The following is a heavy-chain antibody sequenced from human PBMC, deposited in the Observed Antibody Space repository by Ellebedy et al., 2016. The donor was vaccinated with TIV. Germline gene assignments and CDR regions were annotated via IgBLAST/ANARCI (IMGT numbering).Heavy chain of an antibody. Sequence: ASVKVSCXASGYTFTSYDINWVRQATGQGLEWMGWMNPNSGNTGYAQKFQGRVTMTRNTSISTAYMELSSLRSEDTAVYYCARGPSPPPRFLEWLPEGYYYYYMDVWGKGTTVTVSS. V-gene: IGHV1-8*01. CDR1: GYTFTSYD. CDR2: MNPNSGNT. CDR3: ARGPSPPPRFLEWLPEGYYYYYMDV. J-gene: IGHJ6*03. D-gene: IGHD3-3*01.